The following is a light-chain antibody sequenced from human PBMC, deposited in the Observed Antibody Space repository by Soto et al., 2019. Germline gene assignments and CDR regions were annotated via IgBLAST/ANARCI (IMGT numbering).Light chain of an antibody. J-gene: IGLJ2*01. CDR3: AAWDDSLSAVI. CDR2: SNN. CDR1: SSNIGSNY. V-gene: IGLV1-47*01. Sequence: QSALTQPPSASGTPGQSVTISCSGSSSNIGSNYVYWYQQLPGTAPKLLIYSNNQRPSGVPDRFSGSKSGTSASLAISGLQSEDEADYYCAAWDDSLSAVIFGGGTKLTVL.